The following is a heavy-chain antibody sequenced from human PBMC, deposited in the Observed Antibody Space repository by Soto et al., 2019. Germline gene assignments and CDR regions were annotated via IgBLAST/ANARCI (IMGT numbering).Heavy chain of an antibody. CDR1: GFTFSSYG. J-gene: IGHJ6*02. CDR3: AAGGMVRGVITYYYGMDV. V-gene: IGHV3-30*03. D-gene: IGHD3-10*01. Sequence: GGSLSLSCSASGFTFSSYGMHWVRQAPGKSLEWVAVISYDGSSKYYADSVKGRFTISRDNSKNTLYLQMNSLRAEDTAVYYCAAGGMVRGVITYYYGMDVWGQGTTVTVSS. CDR2: ISYDGSSK.